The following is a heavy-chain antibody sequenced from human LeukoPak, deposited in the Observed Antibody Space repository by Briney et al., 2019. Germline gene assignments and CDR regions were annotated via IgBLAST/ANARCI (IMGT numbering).Heavy chain of an antibody. J-gene: IGHJ6*02. V-gene: IGHV4-59*01. Sequence: SETLSLTCTVSGGSISSFHWSWIRQPPGKGLEWIGYIFYSGSSNYNPSLKSRVTMSVDTSKNQFSLKLSSVTAADTAVYYCARDMVPAAIYYYGMDVWGQGTTVTVSS. CDR3: ARDMVPAAIYYYGMDV. D-gene: IGHD2-2*02. CDR2: IFYSGSS. CDR1: GGSISSFH.